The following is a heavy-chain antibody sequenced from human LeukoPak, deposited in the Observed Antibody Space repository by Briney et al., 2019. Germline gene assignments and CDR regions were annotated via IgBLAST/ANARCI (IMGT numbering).Heavy chain of an antibody. CDR2: HIPILGIA. V-gene: IGHV1-69*04. J-gene: IGHJ4*02. CDR3: ARVVMCSGGSCDRSTGLN. D-gene: IGHD2-15*01. Sequence: SVTVSCKASGGTFSSYAISWVRQAPGQGLEWMGRHIPILGIANYAQTFQGRVTITADKSTSTAYMELSSLRSEDTAVYYCARVVMCSGGSCDRSTGLNWGQGTLVTVSS. CDR1: GGTFSSYA.